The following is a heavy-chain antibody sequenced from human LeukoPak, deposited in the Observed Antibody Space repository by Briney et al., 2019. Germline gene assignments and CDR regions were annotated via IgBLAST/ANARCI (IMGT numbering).Heavy chain of an antibody. CDR1: GGTFSSYA. J-gene: IGHJ4*02. D-gene: IGHD5-18*01. V-gene: IGHV1-69*13. Sequence: SVKVSCKASGGTFSSYAISWVRQAPGQGLEWMGGIIPIFGTANYAQKFQGRVTITADESTSTAYMELSSLRSEDTAVYYCARGGYRYGYLYCFDYWGQGTLVTVSS. CDR2: IIPIFGTA. CDR3: ARGGYRYGYLYCFDY.